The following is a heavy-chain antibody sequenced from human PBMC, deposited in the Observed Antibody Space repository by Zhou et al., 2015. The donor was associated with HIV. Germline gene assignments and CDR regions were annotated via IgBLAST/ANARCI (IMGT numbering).Heavy chain of an antibody. CDR1: GYTFTSYY. D-gene: IGHD6-19*01. V-gene: IGHV1-46*01. Sequence: QVQLVQSGAEVKKPGASVKVSCKASGYTFTSYYMHWVRQAPGQGLEWMGIINPSGGSTSYAQKFQGRVTMTRDTSTSTVYMELSSLRSEDTAVYYCARDTGSGWDAEYFQHWGQGTLVTVSS. CDR2: INPSGGST. J-gene: IGHJ1*01. CDR3: ARDTGSGWDAEYFQH.